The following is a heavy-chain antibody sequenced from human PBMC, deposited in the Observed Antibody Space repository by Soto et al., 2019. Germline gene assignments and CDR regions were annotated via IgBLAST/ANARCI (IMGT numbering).Heavy chain of an antibody. CDR2: IYYSGSI. V-gene: IGHV4-31*03. J-gene: IGHJ4*02. D-gene: IGHD2-2*01. Sequence: SETLSLTCTVSGGSISSDIYHWTWIRQSPGKGLEWIGYIYYSGSIFYNPSFKSRVTISVDTSKNQFSLKLSSVTAADTAVYYCAREGLYEVPAAPCDYWGPGTLVTLSS. CDR1: GGSISSDIYH. CDR3: AREGLYEVPAAPCDY.